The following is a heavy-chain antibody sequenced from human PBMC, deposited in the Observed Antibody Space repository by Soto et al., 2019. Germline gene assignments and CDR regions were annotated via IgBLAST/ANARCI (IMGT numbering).Heavy chain of an antibody. CDR3: AKSPNFYCSSPNCYKYYFDH. J-gene: IGHJ4*02. CDR1: GFTFNTYG. CDR2: ISYDGSEK. V-gene: IGHV3-30*18. Sequence: QEQLVESGGGVVQPGKSLRLSCAASGFTFNTYGMHWVRQAPGKGLEWVAVISYDGSEKYYVDSVKGRFTISKDNSKNTLYLQMNSLRPGDTAVYYCAKSPNFYCSSPNCYKYYFDHWGQGTRVTVSS. D-gene: IGHD2-2*02.